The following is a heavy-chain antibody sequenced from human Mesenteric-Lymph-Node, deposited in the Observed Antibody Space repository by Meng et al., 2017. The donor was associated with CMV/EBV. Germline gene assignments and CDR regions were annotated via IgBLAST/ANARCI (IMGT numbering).Heavy chain of an antibody. CDR1: GFTFKNYG. J-gene: IGHJ1*01. D-gene: IGHD5-12*01. CDR3: ARGSIVAYAEYFLH. V-gene: IGHV3-23*01. Sequence: GESLKISCAASGFTFKNYGMSWVRQAPGKGLEWVSTISGSGGSTYSADSVKGRFTISRDDSKNTLYLEMNSLRPEDTAVYYCARGSIVAYAEYFLHWGRGTLVTVSS. CDR2: ISGSGGST.